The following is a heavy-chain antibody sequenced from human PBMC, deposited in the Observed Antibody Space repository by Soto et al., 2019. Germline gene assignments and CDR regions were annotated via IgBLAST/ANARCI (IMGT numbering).Heavy chain of an antibody. V-gene: IGHV4-59*01. J-gene: IGHJ6*03. CDR1: GGSISGYY. D-gene: IGHD5-18*01. CDR2: IYYSEST. Sequence: QGQLQESGPGLVKPSETLSLTCSVSGGSISGYYWSWIRQPPGKGLEWIGYIYYSESTNYNHSLEGRVTISVDTSKNQFSLRLSSVTAADTDVYYCARDLMVNLWYYKDVWGKGTTVTVSS. CDR3: ARDLMVNLWYYKDV.